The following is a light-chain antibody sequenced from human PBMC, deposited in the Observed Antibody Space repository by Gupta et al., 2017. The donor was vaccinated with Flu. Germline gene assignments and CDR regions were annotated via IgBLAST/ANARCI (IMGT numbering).Light chain of an antibody. CDR2: SNN. Sequence: QSVLTRPPSASGTPGQRVTIPCSGSSSNVGTNPVNWYQQLPGTAPKLLIFSNNQRPSGVPDRFSGARSGTSASLAISGLQSEDEADDYCAAWDDTLDGHVVFGGGTKLTVL. CDR3: AAWDDTLDGHVV. V-gene: IGLV1-44*01. J-gene: IGLJ2*01. CDR1: SSNVGTNP.